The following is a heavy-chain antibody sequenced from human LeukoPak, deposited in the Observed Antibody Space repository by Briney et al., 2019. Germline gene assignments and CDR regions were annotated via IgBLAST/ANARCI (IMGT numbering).Heavy chain of an antibody. D-gene: IGHD3-3*02. CDR1: GDSIRGATYR. CDR2: ISESGTT. J-gene: IGHJ4*02. V-gene: IGHV4-39*02. CDR3: ARYPLVPGF. Sequence: SETLSLTCSVSGDSIRGATYRWGWVRQPPGKGLEWIGSISESGTTSYNPSLKSRVALSVDTSKNHFSLRLSSATAADTAVYYCARYPLVPGFWGQGTLVTVSS.